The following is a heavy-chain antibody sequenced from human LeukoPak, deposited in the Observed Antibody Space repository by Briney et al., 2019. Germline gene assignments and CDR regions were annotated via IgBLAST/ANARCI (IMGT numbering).Heavy chain of an antibody. Sequence: PGGSLRLSCAASGFTFSSNSMNWVRQAPGKGLEWVSYMSSSSSTINYADSVKGRFTISRDNAKNSLYLQMNSLRVEDTAVYYCAGVTGDYKYFDLWGRGTLVTVSS. J-gene: IGHJ2*01. CDR2: MSSSSSTI. CDR3: AGVTGDYKYFDL. CDR1: GFTFSSNS. D-gene: IGHD3-9*01. V-gene: IGHV3-48*01.